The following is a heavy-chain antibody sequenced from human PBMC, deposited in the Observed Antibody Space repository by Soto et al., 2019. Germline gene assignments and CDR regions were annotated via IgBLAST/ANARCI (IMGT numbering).Heavy chain of an antibody. CDR3: ARDPSSITMVRVIDY. CDR1: GFTFSSYS. J-gene: IGHJ4*02. D-gene: IGHD3-10*01. Sequence: PGGSLRLSCAAPGFTFSSYSMNWVRQAPGKGLEWVSSISSSSSYIYYADSVKGRFTISRDNAKNSLYLQMNSLRAEDTAVYYCARDPSSITMVRVIDYWGQGTLVTVSS. V-gene: IGHV3-21*01. CDR2: ISSSSSYI.